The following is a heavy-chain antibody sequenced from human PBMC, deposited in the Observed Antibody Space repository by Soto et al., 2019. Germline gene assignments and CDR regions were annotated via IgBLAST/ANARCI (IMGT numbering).Heavy chain of an antibody. CDR2: INPNSGGT. D-gene: IGHD5-12*01. Sequence: QVQLVQSGAEVKKPGASVKVSCKASGYTFTGYYMHWVRQAPGQGLEWMGWINPNSGGTNYAQKFQGWVTMTRDTSISTAYMELSRLRSDDTAVYYCARGDIVAPFFFSKAVFGDYWGQGTLVTVSS. CDR1: GYTFTGYY. J-gene: IGHJ4*02. CDR3: ARGDIVAPFFFSKAVFGDY. V-gene: IGHV1-2*04.